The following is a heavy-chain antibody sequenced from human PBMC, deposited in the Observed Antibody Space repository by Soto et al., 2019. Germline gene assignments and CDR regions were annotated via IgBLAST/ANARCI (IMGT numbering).Heavy chain of an antibody. Sequence: EVQLVESGGGLVKPGGSLRLSCADSGFTFSNAWMSWVRQAPGKGLEWVGRIKSKTDGGTTDYAAPVKGRFTISRDDSKNTLYLQVNSLKTEHTAGYYYTTGDLGLSDAFDVWGQGTMVTVSS. CDR2: IKSKTDGGTT. V-gene: IGHV3-15*01. J-gene: IGHJ3*01. CDR3: TTGDLGLSDAFDV. D-gene: IGHD3-16*01. CDR1: GFTFSNAW.